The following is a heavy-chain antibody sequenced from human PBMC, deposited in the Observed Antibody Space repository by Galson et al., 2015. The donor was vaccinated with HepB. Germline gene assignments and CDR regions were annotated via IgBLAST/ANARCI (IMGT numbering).Heavy chain of an antibody. D-gene: IGHD1-26*01. Sequence: SLRLSCAASGFTFSSYAMSWVRQAPGKGLEWVSAIGGSGGSTYYADSVKGRFTISRDNSKNTLYLQMNSLRAEDTAVYYCAKDFRGGKSGSYYYFDYWGQGTLVTVSS. CDR3: AKDFRGGKSGSYYYFDY. CDR2: IGGSGGST. CDR1: GFTFSSYA. J-gene: IGHJ4*02. V-gene: IGHV3-23*01.